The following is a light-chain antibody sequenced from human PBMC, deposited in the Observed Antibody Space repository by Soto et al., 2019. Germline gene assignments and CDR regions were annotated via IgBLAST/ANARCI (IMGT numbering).Light chain of an antibody. V-gene: IGKV3-15*01. J-gene: IGKJ2*01. CDR2: GAS. CDR1: QSVSSN. CDR3: QQYNNGPPYT. Sequence: IVMTQSPATLSVSPGERATLSCRASQSVSSNLAWYQQKPGQAPRLLIYGASTRATGIPARFSGSGSGTEFTLTISSLQSEDFAVYYCQQYNNGPPYTFGQGTKLEIK.